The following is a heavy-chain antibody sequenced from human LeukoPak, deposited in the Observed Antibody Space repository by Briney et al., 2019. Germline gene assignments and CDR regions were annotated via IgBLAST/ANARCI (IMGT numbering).Heavy chain of an antibody. CDR1: GGSISSSSYY. D-gene: IGHD2-15*01. J-gene: IGHJ4*02. Sequence: KPSETLSLTCTVSGGSISSSSYYWGWIRQPPGKGLEWIGSIYYSGSTYYNPSLKSRVTISVDTSKNQLSLKLSSVTAADTAVYYCASLGYCSGGSCYQGTEIDYWGQGTLVTVSS. CDR3: ASLGYCSGGSCYQGTEIDY. V-gene: IGHV4-39*01. CDR2: IYYSGST.